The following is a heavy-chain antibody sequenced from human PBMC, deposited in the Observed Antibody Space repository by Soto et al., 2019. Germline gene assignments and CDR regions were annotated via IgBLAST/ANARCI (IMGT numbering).Heavy chain of an antibody. CDR2: ISSSSSYI. V-gene: IGHV3-21*01. J-gene: IGHJ6*02. Sequence: PGGSLRLSCAASGFTFSSYSMNWVRQAPGKGLEWVSSISSSSSYIYYADSVKGRFTISRDNAKNSLYLQMNSLRAEDTAVYYCAKYGLHYYGMDVWGQGTTVTVSS. D-gene: IGHD2-15*01. CDR3: AKYGLHYYGMDV. CDR1: GFTFSSYS.